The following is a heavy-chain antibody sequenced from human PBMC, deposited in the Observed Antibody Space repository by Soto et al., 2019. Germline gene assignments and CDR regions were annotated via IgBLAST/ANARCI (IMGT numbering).Heavy chain of an antibody. CDR3: ATSGHCNSLKCTSFDM. Sequence: EVQLFESGGALVQPGGSLRLSCAASRLTFSNYVVNWVRQAPGKGLEWVSTVGDTGDTYYPDSVKGRFTISRDNSKNMIYLQMSGLRAEDTAVYYCATSGHCNSLKCTSFDMWGQGTMVAVSS. V-gene: IGHV3-23*01. CDR1: RLTFSNYV. CDR2: VGDTGDT. D-gene: IGHD2-2*01. J-gene: IGHJ3*02.